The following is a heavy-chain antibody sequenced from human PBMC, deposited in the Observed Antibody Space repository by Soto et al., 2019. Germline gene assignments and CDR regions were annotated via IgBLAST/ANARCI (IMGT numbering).Heavy chain of an antibody. J-gene: IGHJ4*02. D-gene: IGHD1-7*01. CDR1: GGSVSSGSYY. V-gene: IGHV4-61*01. Sequence: PSETLSLTCTVSGGSVSSGSYYWSWIRQPPGKGLEWIGYIYYSGSTNYNPSLTSRVTISVDTSKNQFSLKLSSVTAADTAVYYCARDNNWNYGFDYWGQGTLVTVSS. CDR2: IYYSGST. CDR3: ARDNNWNYGFDY.